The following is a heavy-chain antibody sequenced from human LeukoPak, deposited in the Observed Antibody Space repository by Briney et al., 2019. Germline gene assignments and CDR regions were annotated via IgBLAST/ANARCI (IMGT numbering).Heavy chain of an antibody. Sequence: EPGGSLRLSCAASGFTFSSYSMNWVRQAPGKGLEWVSSISSSSSYIYYADSVKGRFTISRDNAKNSLYLQMNSLRAEDTAVYYCARESPSGTEEYYWGQGTLVTVSS. CDR3: ARESPSGTEEYY. J-gene: IGHJ4*02. D-gene: IGHD6-19*01. V-gene: IGHV3-21*01. CDR2: ISSSSSYI. CDR1: GFTFSSYS.